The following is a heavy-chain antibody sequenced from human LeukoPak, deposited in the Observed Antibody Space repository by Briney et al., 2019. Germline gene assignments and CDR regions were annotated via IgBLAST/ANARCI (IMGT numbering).Heavy chain of an antibody. V-gene: IGHV3-74*01. CDR3: ARAIPRGLSAGSDY. CDR1: GFTFSSYW. D-gene: IGHD2-2*02. CDR2: INSDGSST. Sequence: GGSLRLSCAASGFTFSSYWMHWVRQAPGKGLVWVSHINSDGSSTSYADSVKGRFTISRDNAKNTLYLQMNSLRAEDTAVYYCARAIPRGLSAGSDYWGQGTLVTVSS. J-gene: IGHJ4*02.